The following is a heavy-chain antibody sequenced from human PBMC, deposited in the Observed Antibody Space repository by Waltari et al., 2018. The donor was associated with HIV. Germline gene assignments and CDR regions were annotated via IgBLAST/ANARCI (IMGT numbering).Heavy chain of an antibody. J-gene: IGHJ4*02. V-gene: IGHV4-59*01. D-gene: IGHD3-22*01. CDR1: GGSISGFS. Sequence: VQLQESGPGLVKSSETLSLTCSVSGGSISGFSWSWIRQSPGKGLEWVGYFYYSGSINYSPSLKSRATISVYTSKNQFSLKLTSLTAADTAVYYCARGAGYDSVGYYFILDYWGQGALVTVSS. CDR3: ARGAGYDSVGYYFILDY. CDR2: FYYSGSI.